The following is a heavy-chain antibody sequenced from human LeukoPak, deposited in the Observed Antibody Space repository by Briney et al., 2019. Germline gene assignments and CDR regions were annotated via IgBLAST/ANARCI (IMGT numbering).Heavy chain of an antibody. CDR2: IRYDGSNK. V-gene: IGHV3-30*02. CDR3: ANDLGYCTNGVCGCFDY. CDR1: GFTFSSYG. J-gene: IGHJ4*02. D-gene: IGHD2-8*01. Sequence: PGGSLRLSCAASGFTFSSYGMHWVRQAPGKGLEWVAFIRYDGSNKYYADSVKGRFTISRDNSKNTLYLQMNSLRAEDTAVYYCANDLGYCTNGVCGCFDYWGQGTLVTVSS.